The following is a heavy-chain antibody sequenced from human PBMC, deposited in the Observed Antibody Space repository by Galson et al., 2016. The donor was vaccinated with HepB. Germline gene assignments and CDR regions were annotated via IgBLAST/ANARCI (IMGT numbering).Heavy chain of an antibody. D-gene: IGHD2-15*01. Sequence: ETLSLTCAVSGGSISSNNWWSWVRQSPGKGLEWIGEVYHSGSTYYNPSLKSRVTISVDTSKHQFSLRLTSVTAADTAVDYCAKGSGPRFDYWGKGTLVTVSS. CDR3: AKGSGPRFDY. J-gene: IGHJ4*02. CDR1: GGSISSNNW. V-gene: IGHV4-4*02. CDR2: VYHSGST.